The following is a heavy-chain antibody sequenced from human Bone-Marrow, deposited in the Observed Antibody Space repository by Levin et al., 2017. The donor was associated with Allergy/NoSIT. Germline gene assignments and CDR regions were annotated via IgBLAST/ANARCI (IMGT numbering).Heavy chain of an antibody. CDR3: ARGLRSSGWDFDS. V-gene: IGHV3-30-3*01. CDR1: GFNYNVYA. J-gene: IGHJ4*02. D-gene: IGHD6-19*01. Sequence: GGSLRLSCVASGFNYNVYAMHWVRQAPGRGLEWLALISFDGNNLYFAESVRGRFTISRDNSKNTLYLQIHSLRTEDTAVYFCARGLRSSGWDFDSWGQGTLVTVSS. CDR2: ISFDGNNL.